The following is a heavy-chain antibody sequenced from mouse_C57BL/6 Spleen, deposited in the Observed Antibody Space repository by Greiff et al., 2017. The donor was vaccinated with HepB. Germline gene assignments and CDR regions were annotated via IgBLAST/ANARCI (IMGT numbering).Heavy chain of an antibody. CDR3: ARGGTVVATDWYFDV. CDR2: ILPGSGST. D-gene: IGHD1-1*01. J-gene: IGHJ1*03. CDR1: GYTFTGYW. Sequence: QVQLQQSGAELMKPGASVKLSCKATGYTFTGYWIEWVKQRPGHGLEWIGEILPGSGSTNYNEKFKGKATFTADTSSNTAYMQISSLTTEDSAIYYCARGGTVVATDWYFDVWGTGTTVTVSS. V-gene: IGHV1-9*01.